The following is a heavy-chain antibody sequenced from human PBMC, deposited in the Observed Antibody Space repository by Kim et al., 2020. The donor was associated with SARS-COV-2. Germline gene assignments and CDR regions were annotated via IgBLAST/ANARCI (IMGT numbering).Heavy chain of an antibody. V-gene: IGHV4-59*09. CDR2: T. J-gene: IGHJ4*02. Sequence: TNNTPSHKSRVTISVDTSKNQFSLKLSSVTAADTAVYYCASGWGLLPFDYWGQGTLVTVSS. CDR3: ASGWGLLPFDY. D-gene: IGHD3-22*01.